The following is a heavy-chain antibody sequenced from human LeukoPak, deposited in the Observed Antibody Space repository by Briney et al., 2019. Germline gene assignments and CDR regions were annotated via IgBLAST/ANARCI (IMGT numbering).Heavy chain of an antibody. CDR2: INPSTGGT. CDR3: ARDRLTVIWTERNFDY. V-gene: IGHV1-2*06. CDR1: GYTFIDYY. D-gene: IGHD3/OR15-3a*01. J-gene: IGHJ4*02. Sequence: ASVKVSCKTSGYTFIDYYVHWIRQAPGQGLEWMGRINPSTGGTDFAQKFQGKVSMTRDTSISTAYMELSRLGSDDTAVYYCARDRLTVIWTERNFDYWGQGTLVTVSS.